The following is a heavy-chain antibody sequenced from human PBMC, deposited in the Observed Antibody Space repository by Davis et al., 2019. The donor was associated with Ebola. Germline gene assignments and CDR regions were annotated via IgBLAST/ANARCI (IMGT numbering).Heavy chain of an antibody. CDR3: ARATWGYSSSSRIVYYYYGMDV. Sequence: SETLSLTCTVSGGSISSYYWSWIRQPPGKGLEWIGYIYYIGSTNYNPSLKSRVTISVDTSKNKYSLNLGSVTAADTAVYYCARATWGYSSSSRIVYYYYGMDVWGQGTTVTVSS. CDR2: IYYIGST. CDR1: GGSISSYY. J-gene: IGHJ6*02. D-gene: IGHD6-6*01. V-gene: IGHV4-59*08.